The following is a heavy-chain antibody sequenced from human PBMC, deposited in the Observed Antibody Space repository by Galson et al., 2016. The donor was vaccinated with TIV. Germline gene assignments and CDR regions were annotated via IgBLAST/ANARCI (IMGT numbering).Heavy chain of an antibody. D-gene: IGHD2/OR15-2a*01. CDR1: GDSLSDLS. CDR3: ASVAWFPGLSLDN. J-gene: IGHJ4*02. Sequence: GDSLSDLSMHWVRQAPGKGLEWMGGFDPEQHKKIYAQKLQGRVTLTEDTSTDTAFLELSSLSFEDTAVYYCASVAWFPGLSLDNWGQGTLV. CDR2: FDPEQHKK. V-gene: IGHV1-24*01.